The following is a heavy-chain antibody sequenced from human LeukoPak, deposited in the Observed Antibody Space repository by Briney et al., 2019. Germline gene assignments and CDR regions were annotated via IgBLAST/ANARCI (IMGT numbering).Heavy chain of an antibody. J-gene: IGHJ6*03. D-gene: IGHD2-15*01. V-gene: IGHV4-38-2*02. CDR3: ARSVEGYCRGGSCYSYSYYMDV. Sequence: SETLSLTCTVSGYSITSGYYWGWIRQPPGMGLEWIGSIYHSGSTHYNPSLNSRVTMSVDTSKNQVSLKLSSVTAADTAVYYCARSVEGYCRGGSCYSYSYYMDVWGKGTTVTVSS. CDR2: IYHSGST. CDR1: GYSITSGYY.